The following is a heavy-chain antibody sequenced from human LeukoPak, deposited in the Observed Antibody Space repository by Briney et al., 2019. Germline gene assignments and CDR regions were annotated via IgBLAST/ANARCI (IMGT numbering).Heavy chain of an antibody. CDR2: ISAYNGNT. Sequence: ASVKVSCKASGYTFTSYGISWVRQAPGQGLEWMGWISAYNGNTNYAQKLQGRVTMTTDTSTSTAYMELRSLRSEDTAVYYCASCGGDCYSSNWFDPWGQGTLVTVSS. D-gene: IGHD2-21*02. CDR3: ASCGGDCYSSNWFDP. CDR1: GYTFTSYG. V-gene: IGHV1-18*01. J-gene: IGHJ5*02.